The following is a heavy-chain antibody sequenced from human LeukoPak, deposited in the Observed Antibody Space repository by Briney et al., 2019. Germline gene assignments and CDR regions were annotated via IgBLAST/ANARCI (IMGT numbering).Heavy chain of an antibody. V-gene: IGHV4-30-4*07. CDR2: IYYSGNS. CDR1: GDSINSAAYS. CDR3: ARCSHSSYFDY. J-gene: IGHJ4*02. D-gene: IGHD3-10*01. Sequence: PSQTLSLTCAVSGDSINSAAYSWTWIRQPPGKGLEWIGYIYYSGNSYYNPSLKSRITISVDTSKNQFSLKLSSVTAADTAVYYCARCSHSSYFDYWGQGTLVTVSS.